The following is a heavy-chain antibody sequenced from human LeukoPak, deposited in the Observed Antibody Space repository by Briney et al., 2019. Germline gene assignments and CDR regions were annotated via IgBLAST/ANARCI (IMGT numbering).Heavy chain of an antibody. CDR1: GGSISSSSYY. Sequence: SETLSLTCTVSGGSISSSSYYWGWIRQPPGKGLEWIGSIYYSGSTNYNPSLKSRVTISVDTSKNQFSLKLSSVTAADTAVYYCARRMVVTGLWFDPWGQGTLVTVSS. J-gene: IGHJ5*02. CDR3: ARRMVVTGLWFDP. D-gene: IGHD2-21*02. CDR2: IYYSGST. V-gene: IGHV4-39*07.